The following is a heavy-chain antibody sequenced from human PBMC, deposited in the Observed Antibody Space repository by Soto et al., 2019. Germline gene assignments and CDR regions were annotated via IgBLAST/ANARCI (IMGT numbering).Heavy chain of an antibody. J-gene: IGHJ6*02. CDR2: LYSGGNT. CDR1: GFAVSTNY. Sequence: EVQLVESGGGLIQPGGSLKLSCAASGFAVSTNYMTWVRQAPGKGLEWVSVLYSGGNTYYADSVKGRFTISRDNSKNTLHLQMNSLRAEDTAVYYCAKDKSGLDVWGQGTTVTVSS. CDR3: AKDKSGLDV. V-gene: IGHV3-53*01.